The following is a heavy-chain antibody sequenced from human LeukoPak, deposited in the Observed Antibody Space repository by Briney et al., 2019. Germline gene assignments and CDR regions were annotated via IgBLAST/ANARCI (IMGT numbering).Heavy chain of an antibody. CDR3: ARYRGGSGYYYFDY. V-gene: IGHV4-39*07. CDR2: IYYSGDT. J-gene: IGHJ4*02. Sequence: SETLSLTCSVSGSSMRSGGYYWLWIRQPPGRELEWIGSIYYSGDTYYNPSVESRVTLSLDTSNNQFSLELTAVTAADTAVYYCARYRGGSGYYYFDYWGQGTLVTVSS. CDR1: GSSMRSGGYY. D-gene: IGHD3-22*01.